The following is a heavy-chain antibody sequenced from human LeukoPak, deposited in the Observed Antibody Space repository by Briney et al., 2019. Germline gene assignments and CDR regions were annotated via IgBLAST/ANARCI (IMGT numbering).Heavy chain of an antibody. J-gene: IGHJ4*02. CDR1: GFTFSSYS. D-gene: IGHD6-19*01. CDR2: ISSSSSYI. Sequence: GGSLRFSCAASGFTFSSYSMNWVRQAPGKGLEWVSSISSSSSYIYYADSMKGRFTISRDNAKNSLYLQMNSLRAEDTAVYYCARGAADVAVAGDWGQGTLVTVSS. CDR3: ARGAADVAVAGD. V-gene: IGHV3-21*01.